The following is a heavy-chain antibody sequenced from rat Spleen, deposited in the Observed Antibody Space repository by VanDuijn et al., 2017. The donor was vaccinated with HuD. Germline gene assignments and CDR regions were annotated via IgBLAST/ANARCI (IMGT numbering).Heavy chain of an antibody. J-gene: IGHJ3*01. Sequence: EVQLVESGGGLVQPGRSLKLSCAASGFTFSDYNMAWVRQAPKKGLEWVATISSDGSSTYYRDSVKGRFTISRDTAESTLYLQMDSLRSEDTATYYCARRHYSGNWFAYWGQGTLVTVSS. CDR3: ARRHYSGNWFAY. CDR1: GFTFSDYN. CDR2: ISSDGSST. D-gene: IGHD1-1*01. V-gene: IGHV5-7*01.